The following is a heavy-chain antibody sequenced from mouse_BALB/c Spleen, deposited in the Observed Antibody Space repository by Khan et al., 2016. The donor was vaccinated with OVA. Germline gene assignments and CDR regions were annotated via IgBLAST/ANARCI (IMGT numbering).Heavy chain of an antibody. D-gene: IGHD2-3*01. Sequence: VQLKESGPGLVKPSQSLSLTCTVTGYSITSDYAWNWIRQFPGNTLEWMGYISYSGSTNYNPSLKSRISITRDTSKNQFILQLNSVTTEDTATXYCARDGSRYNYAMDYWGQGTSVTVSS. J-gene: IGHJ4*01. CDR1: GYSITSDYA. CDR2: ISYSGST. V-gene: IGHV3-2*02. CDR3: ARDGSRYNYAMDY.